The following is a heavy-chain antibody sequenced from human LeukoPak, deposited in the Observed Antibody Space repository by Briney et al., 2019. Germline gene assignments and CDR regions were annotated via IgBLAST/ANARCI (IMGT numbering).Heavy chain of an antibody. Sequence: ASVKVSCKATGGTFSSYAINWVRQAAGQGLEWMGWMNPNSGNTGYAQKFPGRVTITSSTSTSTAFMELGSLTSEDTAVYYCARGGASAAARRFDPWGQGTLVTVSS. J-gene: IGHJ5*02. CDR1: GGTFSSYA. V-gene: IGHV1-8*02. CDR2: MNPNSGNT. D-gene: IGHD6-13*01. CDR3: ARGGASAAARRFDP.